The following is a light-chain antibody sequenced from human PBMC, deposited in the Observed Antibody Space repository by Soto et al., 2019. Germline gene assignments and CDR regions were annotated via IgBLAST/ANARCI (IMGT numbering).Light chain of an antibody. J-gene: IGKJ2*01. CDR1: QNINTW. CDR2: DAS. Sequence: DIQMTQSPSTLSASIGDRITITCXXXQNINTWLAWYQQKPGRAPKVLIYDASSLESGVPSRISGSGSGTEFIRTISSLQLDDFASYYCHQYYGYPYTLGQGTKLEIK. CDR3: HQYYGYPYT. V-gene: IGKV1-5*01.